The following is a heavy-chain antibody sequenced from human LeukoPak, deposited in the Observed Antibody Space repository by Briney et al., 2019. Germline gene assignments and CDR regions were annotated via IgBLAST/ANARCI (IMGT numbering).Heavy chain of an antibody. V-gene: IGHV3-21*01. CDR2: ISSSSSCI. D-gene: IGHD5-12*01. J-gene: IGHJ4*02. Sequence: GGSLRLSCAASGFTFSSYSMNWVRQAPGKGLEWVSSISSSSSCIYYADSVKGRFTISRDDSKNTLYLQMNSLRAEDTAMYYCAKDAEPIKYYFDYWGQGTLVTVSS. CDR1: GFTFSSYS. CDR3: AKDAEPIKYYFDY.